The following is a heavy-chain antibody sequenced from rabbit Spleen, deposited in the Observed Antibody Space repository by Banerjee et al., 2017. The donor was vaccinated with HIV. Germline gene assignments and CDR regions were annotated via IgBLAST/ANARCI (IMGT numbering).Heavy chain of an antibody. D-gene: IGHD2-1*01. CDR3: ARGGVGDGDGLLL. CDR2: IHGGSINNI. CDR1: GFSFSAGYY. Sequence: QSLEESGGDLVKPGASLTLTCTASGFSFSAGYYVCWVRQAPGKGLEWLACIHGGSINNIYYASWAKGRFTISKTSSTTVTLQMTSLTAADTASYFCARGGVGDGDGLLLWGQGTLVTVS. V-gene: IGHV1S40*01. J-gene: IGHJ3*01.